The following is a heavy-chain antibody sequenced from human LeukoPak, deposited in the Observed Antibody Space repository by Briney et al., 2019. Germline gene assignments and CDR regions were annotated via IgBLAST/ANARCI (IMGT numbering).Heavy chain of an antibody. CDR1: GYTFTSYG. Sequence: ASVKVSCKASGYTFTSYGISWVRQAPGRGLEWMGWISAYAQKFQGRVTMTTVTSTSTAYMELRSLRSDDTAVYYCARRFNYYDSSGYYEGFYFDYWGQGTLVTVSS. D-gene: IGHD3-22*01. CDR2: ISAY. J-gene: IGHJ4*02. CDR3: ARRFNYYDSSGYYEGFYFDY. V-gene: IGHV1-18*01.